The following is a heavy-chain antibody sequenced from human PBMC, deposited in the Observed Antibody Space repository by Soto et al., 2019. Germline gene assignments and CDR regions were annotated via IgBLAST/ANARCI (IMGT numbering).Heavy chain of an antibody. Sequence: SETLSLTCSVSGGSVRSGDYYWSWIRQPPGKGLEWIGYIDYSGSTNYNPSLKSRVTISIDTSKNQFSLKLSSVTAADTAVYYCAMLLQKGGTILSNKYYRIDSWGQETRVTVSS. CDR3: AMLLQKGGTILSNKYYRIDS. V-gene: IGHV4-61*08. J-gene: IGHJ6*02. CDR2: IDYSGST. CDR1: GGSVRSGDYY. D-gene: IGHD3-22*01.